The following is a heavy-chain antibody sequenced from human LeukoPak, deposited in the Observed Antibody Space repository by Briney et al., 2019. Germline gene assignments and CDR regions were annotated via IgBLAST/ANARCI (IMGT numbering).Heavy chain of an antibody. CDR2: IYYSGNT. Sequence: SETLSLTCTVSGGSISSSSYYWGWIRQPPGKGLEWIGSIYYSGNTYYNPSLKSRVTISVDTSKNQFSLKLSSVTAADTAVYYCAGVYTYGSGSYYPTQIDYWGQGTLVTVSS. V-gene: IGHV4-39*07. J-gene: IGHJ4*02. D-gene: IGHD3-10*01. CDR3: AGVYTYGSGSYYPTQIDY. CDR1: GGSISSSSYY.